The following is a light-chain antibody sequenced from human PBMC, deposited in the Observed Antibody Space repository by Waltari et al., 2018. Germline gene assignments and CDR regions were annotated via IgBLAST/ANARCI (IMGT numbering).Light chain of an antibody. CDR1: SSDIGGYGH. J-gene: IGLJ3*02. V-gene: IGLV2-14*04. CDR2: SVT. CDR3: SSHKSGGTFVV. Sequence: SSDIGGYGHVSWYQQRPGKAPKLIVYSVTKRPSGVSTRFSGSKSRNPASLTISWLQAEDEADYYCSSHKSGGTFVVFGGGTKLTVL.